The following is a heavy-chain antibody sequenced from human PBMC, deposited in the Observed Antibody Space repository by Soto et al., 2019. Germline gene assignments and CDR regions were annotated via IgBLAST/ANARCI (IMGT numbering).Heavy chain of an antibody. Sequence: QAQMVESGGGVVEPGRSLSRSCAASGFSFSSYAMHWVRQAPGKALEWVAVIAADGVDKKYADSVKGRITISRDNSKNTLSLQMNSLRPEDTAVYYCAKDPRRAAVYFFDYWGHGTLVTVSS. CDR3: AKDPRRAAVYFFDY. CDR1: GFSFSSYA. V-gene: IGHV3-30*18. J-gene: IGHJ4*01. D-gene: IGHD6-13*01. CDR2: IAADGVDK.